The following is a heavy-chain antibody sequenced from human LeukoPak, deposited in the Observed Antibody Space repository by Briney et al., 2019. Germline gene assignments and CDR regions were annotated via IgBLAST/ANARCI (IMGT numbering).Heavy chain of an antibody. J-gene: IGHJ4*02. CDR2: IKIDGTEK. V-gene: IGHV3-7*01. CDR3: ARRVVGGTDYFDY. Sequence: GGSLRLSCAASGFTFSTYWMSWVRQAPGKGLEWVANIKIDGTEKRYADSVKGRFTISRDNAKNSLYLQMSSLRAEDTAVYYCARRVVGGTDYFDYWGQGTLVTVSS. CDR1: GFTFSTYW. D-gene: IGHD1-26*01.